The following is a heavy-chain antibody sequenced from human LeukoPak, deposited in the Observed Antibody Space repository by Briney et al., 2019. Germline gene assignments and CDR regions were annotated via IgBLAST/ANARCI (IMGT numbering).Heavy chain of an antibody. D-gene: IGHD2-21*02. Sequence: PGGSLRLSCAASGFTFDDYAMEWVRHAPGKGLEWVSGIGWNSGSIGYADSVKGRFTIFRDNAKNSLYLQMNSLRAEDTALYYCAKAIGRIVVVTQPFDYWGQGTLVTVSS. CDR3: AKAIGRIVVVTQPFDY. J-gene: IGHJ4*02. V-gene: IGHV3-9*01. CDR2: IGWNSGSI. CDR1: GFTFDDYA.